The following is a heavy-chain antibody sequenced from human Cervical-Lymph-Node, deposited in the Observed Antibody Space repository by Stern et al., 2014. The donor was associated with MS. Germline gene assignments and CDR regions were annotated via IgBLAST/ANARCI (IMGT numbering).Heavy chain of an antibody. J-gene: IGHJ4*02. CDR1: GFTFSHHG. Sequence: VQLVQSGGGVVQPGTSLRLSCAASGFTFSHHGMQWVRQAPGKGLEWVAVIWYDGGNKYYAYSVKGRFTISRANSQNTLFLQLNSLRAEDTAVYYCAKASGTYGSGSLDSWGQGTLVTVSS. CDR2: IWYDGGNK. CDR3: AKASGTYGSGSLDS. D-gene: IGHD3-10*01. V-gene: IGHV3-33*03.